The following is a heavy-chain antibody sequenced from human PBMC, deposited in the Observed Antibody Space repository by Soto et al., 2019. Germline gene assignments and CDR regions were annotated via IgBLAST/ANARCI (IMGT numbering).Heavy chain of an antibody. V-gene: IGHV3-23*01. J-gene: IGHJ4*02. CDR3: AKRLVPAPVDY. CDR2: ISGSGGST. Sequence: PGGSQRLSCAASGFTFGSYAVSWVRQAPGKGLEWVSAISGSGGSTYYADSVKGRFTISRDNSKNTLYLQMNSLRAEDTAVYYCAKRLVPAPVDYWGQGTLVTVSS. D-gene: IGHD3-10*01. CDR1: GFTFGSYA.